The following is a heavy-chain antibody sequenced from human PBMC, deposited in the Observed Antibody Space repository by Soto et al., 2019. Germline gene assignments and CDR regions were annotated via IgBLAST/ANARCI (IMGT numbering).Heavy chain of an antibody. V-gene: IGHV4-34*01. CDR2: INHSGST. D-gene: IGHD4-17*01. Sequence: SETLSLTCAVYGGSFSGYYWSWIRQPPGKGLEWIGEINHSGSTNYNPSLKSRVTISVDTSKNQFSLKLSSVTAADTAVYYCARGSRSPHYYGMDVWGQGTTVTVSS. CDR3: ARGSRSPHYYGMDV. CDR1: GGSFSGYY. J-gene: IGHJ6*02.